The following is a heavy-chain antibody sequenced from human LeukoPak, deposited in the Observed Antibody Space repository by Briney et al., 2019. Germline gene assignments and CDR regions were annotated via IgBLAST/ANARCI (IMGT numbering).Heavy chain of an antibody. V-gene: IGHV3-30*18. Sequence: PGGSLRLSCAASGFTLSSYGMHWVRQAPGKGLEWVSVISNDGSKKYYGDSVKGRFTISRDNFKNTLYLQMNSLRDDDTAVYYCAKPRGVVVVAAVDVWGQGTTVTVSS. CDR3: AKPRGVVVVAAVDV. CDR1: GFTLSSYG. J-gene: IGHJ6*02. CDR2: ISNDGSKK. D-gene: IGHD2-15*01.